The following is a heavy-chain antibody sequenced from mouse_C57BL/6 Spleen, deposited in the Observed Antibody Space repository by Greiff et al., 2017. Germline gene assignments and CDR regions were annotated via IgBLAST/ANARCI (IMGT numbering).Heavy chain of an antibody. D-gene: IGHD2-5*01. CDR2: ISSGSSTI. J-gene: IGHJ3*01. CDR3: ASYYSTSRGFAY. CDR1: GFTFSDYG. V-gene: IGHV5-17*01. Sequence: EVNLVESGGGLVKPGGSLKLSCAASGFTFSDYGMHWVRQAPEKGLEWVAYISSGSSTIYYADTVKGRFTISRDNAKNTLFLQMTSLRSEDTAMYYCASYYSTSRGFAYWGQGTLVTVSA.